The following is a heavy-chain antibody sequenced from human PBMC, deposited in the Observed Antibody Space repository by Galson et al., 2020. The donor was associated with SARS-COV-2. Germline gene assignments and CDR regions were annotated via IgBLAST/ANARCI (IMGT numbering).Heavy chain of an antibody. D-gene: IGHD6-13*01. CDR3: TTGPGIAAAGTDWWFDP. J-gene: IGHJ5*02. V-gene: IGHV1-24*01. Sequence: ASVQVSCMDSGYTLTELYMHRVRQAPGKGHEWMGGFDPEDGETIYAQKFQGRVTMTEDTSTDTAYMELSSLRSEDTAVYYCTTGPGIAAAGTDWWFDPWGQGTLVTVSS. CDR2: FDPEDGET. CDR1: GYTLTELY.